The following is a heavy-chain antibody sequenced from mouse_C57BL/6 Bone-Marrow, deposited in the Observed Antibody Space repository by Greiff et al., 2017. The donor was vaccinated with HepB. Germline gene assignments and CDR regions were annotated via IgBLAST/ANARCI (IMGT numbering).Heavy chain of an antibody. V-gene: IGHV1-50*01. CDR1: GYTFTSYW. CDR3: ARDMRMYFDY. Sequence: QVHVKQSGAELVKPGASVKLSCKASGYTFTSYWMQWVKQRPGQGLEWIGEIDPSDSYTNYNQKFKGKATLTVGTSSSTAYMQLSSLTSEDSAVYYCARDMRMYFDYWGQGTTLTVSS. D-gene: IGHD6-5*01. CDR2: IDPSDSYT. J-gene: IGHJ2*01.